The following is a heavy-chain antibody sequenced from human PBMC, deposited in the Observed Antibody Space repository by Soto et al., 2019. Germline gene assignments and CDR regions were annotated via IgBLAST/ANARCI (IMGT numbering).Heavy chain of an antibody. D-gene: IGHD6-6*01. CDR3: AREQLLNYYYYYGMDV. V-gene: IGHV3-30-3*01. CDR2: ISYDGSNK. J-gene: IGHJ6*02. CDR1: GFTFSSYA. Sequence: GGSLRLSCAASGFTFSSYAMHWVRQAPGKGLEWVAVISYDGSNKYYADSVKGRFTISRDNSKNTLYLQMNSLRAEDTAVYYCAREQLLNYYYYYGMDVWGQGTTVTVSS.